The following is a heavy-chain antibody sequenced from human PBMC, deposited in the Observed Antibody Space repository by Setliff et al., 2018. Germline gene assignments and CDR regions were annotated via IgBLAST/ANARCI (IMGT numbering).Heavy chain of an antibody. CDR2: TIPIFGST. CDR3: AREGVDTRSSTDYRYYMDV. D-gene: IGHD5-18*01. Sequence: SVKVSCKASGGTFSSYGVTWVRQAPGQGLEWMGGTIPIFGSTNYAQQFQGRVTIITDESTSTAYMELSSLRTEDTAVYYCAREGVDTRSSTDYRYYMDVWGKGTTVTVSS. V-gene: IGHV1-69*05. J-gene: IGHJ6*03. CDR1: GGTFSSYG.